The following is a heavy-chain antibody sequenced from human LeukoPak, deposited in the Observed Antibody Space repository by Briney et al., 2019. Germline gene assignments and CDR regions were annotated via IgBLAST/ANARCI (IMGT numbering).Heavy chain of an antibody. CDR2: IYYSGGT. CDR1: GFTFSDYY. Sequence: GSLRLSCAASGFTFSDYYMSWIRQPPGKGLEWIGYIYYSGGTNYNPSLKSRVTISVDTSKNQFSLKLSSVTAADTAVYYCARHEPEWDDAFDIWGQGTMVTVSS. D-gene: IGHD1-26*01. J-gene: IGHJ3*02. CDR3: ARHEPEWDDAFDI. V-gene: IGHV4-59*01.